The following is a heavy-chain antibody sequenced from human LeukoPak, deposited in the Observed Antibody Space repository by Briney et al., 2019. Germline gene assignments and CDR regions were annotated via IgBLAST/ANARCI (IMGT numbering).Heavy chain of an antibody. CDR2: ISSSSSTI. J-gene: IGHJ4*02. CDR3: AKDIGEQLALFDY. CDR1: GFTFSSYS. Sequence: PGGSLRLSCAASGFTFSSYSMNWVRQAPGKGLEWVSYISSSSSTIYYADSVKGRFTISRDNAKNSLYLQMNSLRAEDTALYYCAKDIGEQLALFDYWGQGTLVTVSS. V-gene: IGHV3-48*04. D-gene: IGHD6-13*01.